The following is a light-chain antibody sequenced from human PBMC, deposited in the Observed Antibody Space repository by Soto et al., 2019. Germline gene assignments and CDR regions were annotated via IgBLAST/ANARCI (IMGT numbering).Light chain of an antibody. J-gene: IGKJ1*01. V-gene: IGKV1-39*01. Sequence: DIQMTQSPSSLSASVGDRVTITCRASQSISTYLNWYQQKAGLAPKLLIYAASSLQSGVPSRFSGSGSGTDFTLTISSLQSEDFAVYYCQQYNNWLTWTFGQGTKVDIK. CDR1: QSISTY. CDR3: QQYNNWLTWT. CDR2: AAS.